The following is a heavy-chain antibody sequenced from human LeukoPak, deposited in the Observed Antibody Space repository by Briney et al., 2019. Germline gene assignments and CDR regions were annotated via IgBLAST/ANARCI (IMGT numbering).Heavy chain of an antibody. CDR2: INHSGST. J-gene: IGHJ4*02. V-gene: IGHV4-34*01. D-gene: IGHD6-19*01. Sequence: SETLSLTCAVYGGSFSGYYWSWIRQPPGKGLEWIGEINHSGSTNYNPSLKSRVTISVDTSKNQFSLKLSSVTAADTAVYYCASLAGYSSGWYGAFDYWGRGTQVTVSS. CDR1: GGSFSGYY. CDR3: ASLAGYSSGWYGAFDY.